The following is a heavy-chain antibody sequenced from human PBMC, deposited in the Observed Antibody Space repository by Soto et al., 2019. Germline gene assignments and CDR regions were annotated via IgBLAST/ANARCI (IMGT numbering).Heavy chain of an antibody. CDR2: ISYDGSNK. CDR1: GFTVSSYG. J-gene: IGHJ6*02. CDR3: AKDLFGVVITLNPNYYYGMDV. Sequence: PGGSLRLSCAASGFTVSSYGMHWVRQAPGKGLEWVAVISYDGSNKYYADSVKGRFTISRDNSKNTLYLQMNSLRAEDTAVYYCAKDLFGVVITLNPNYYYGMDVWGQGTTVTVSS. V-gene: IGHV3-30*18. D-gene: IGHD3-3*01.